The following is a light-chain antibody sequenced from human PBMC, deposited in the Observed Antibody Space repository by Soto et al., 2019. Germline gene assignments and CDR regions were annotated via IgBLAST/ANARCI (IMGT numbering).Light chain of an antibody. CDR1: QSVRSSY. CDR2: GAS. J-gene: IGKJ1*01. V-gene: IGKV3-20*01. CDR3: QQYGTPPRT. Sequence: QAPCTWCRATGASTTHTCKASQSVRSSYLAWYQLKPGQAPRLLIYGASSRATGIPDRFSGSGSGTDFTLTISRLDPEDFAVYYCQQYGTPPRTFGEGTKVDIK.